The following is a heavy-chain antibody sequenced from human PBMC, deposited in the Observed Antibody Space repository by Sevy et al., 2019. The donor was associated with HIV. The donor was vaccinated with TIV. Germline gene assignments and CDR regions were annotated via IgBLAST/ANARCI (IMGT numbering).Heavy chain of an antibody. Sequence: SETLSLTCTISGSSISSSSYDWGWIRPPPGKGLEWIGSMFYSGSTYYNPSLKSRVIISVDMSKNHFSVKLSSVTAADTAVYYWARQGGIVDRAFDYWGQGTLVTVSS. J-gene: IGHJ4*02. CDR3: ARQGGIVDRAFDY. V-gene: IGHV4-39*01. D-gene: IGHD2-21*01. CDR2: MFYSGST. CDR1: GSSISSSSYD.